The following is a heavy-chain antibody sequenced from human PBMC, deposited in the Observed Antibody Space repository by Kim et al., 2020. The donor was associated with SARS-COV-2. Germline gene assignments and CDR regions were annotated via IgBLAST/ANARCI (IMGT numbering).Heavy chain of an antibody. D-gene: IGHD2-2*01. J-gene: IGHJ6*03. CDR1: GFTVSSNY. Sequence: GGSLRLSCAASGFTVSSNYMSWVRQAPGKGLEWVSVIYSGGSTYYADSVKGRFTISRHNSKNTLYLQMNSLRAEDTAVYYCASTVVPAAYNYYYYYMDVWGKGNTVTVSS. CDR3: ASTVVPAAYNYYYYYMDV. V-gene: IGHV3-53*04. CDR2: IYSGGST.